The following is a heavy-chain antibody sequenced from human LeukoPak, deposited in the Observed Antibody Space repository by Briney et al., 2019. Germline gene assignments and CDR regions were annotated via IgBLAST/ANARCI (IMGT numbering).Heavy chain of an antibody. CDR1: GFTFSSYA. CDR2: ISSNGGST. D-gene: IGHD6-19*01. J-gene: IGHJ4*02. Sequence: GGSLRLSCAASGFTFSSYAMHWVRQAPGKGLEYVSAISSNGGSTYYANSVKGRFTISRDNSKNTLYLQMGSLRAEDMAVYYCARGIAVAGEPFAYWGQGTLVTVSS. CDR3: ARGIAVAGEPFAY. V-gene: IGHV3-64*01.